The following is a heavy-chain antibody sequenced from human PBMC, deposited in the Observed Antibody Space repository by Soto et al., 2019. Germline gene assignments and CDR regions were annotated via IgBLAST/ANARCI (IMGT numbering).Heavy chain of an antibody. D-gene: IGHD3-10*01. CDR1: GYTFTNYA. Sequence: QVQLVQSGAEVKKPGASVKVSCKASGYTFTNYAISWVRQAPGQGLEWMGWISAYNGNTNYAQKSQGRITMTTDTSTSSASMELRSLRSDDTAVYYCARAWFGDFVYYFDYWGQGTLVTVSS. J-gene: IGHJ4*02. V-gene: IGHV1-18*01. CDR2: ISAYNGNT. CDR3: ARAWFGDFVYYFDY.